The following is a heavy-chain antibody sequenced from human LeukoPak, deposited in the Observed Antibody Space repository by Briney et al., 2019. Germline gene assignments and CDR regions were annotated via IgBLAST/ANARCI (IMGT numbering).Heavy chain of an antibody. CDR1: GFTFSSYE. V-gene: IGHV3-48*03. CDR2: ISSSGSTI. CDR3: ARCGYYDSSGYYPLYFDY. Sequence: PGGSLRLSCAASGFTFSSYEMNWVRQAPGKGLEWVSYISSSGSTIYYADSVKGRFTISRDNAKNSLYLQMNSLRAEDTAVSYCARCGYYDSSGYYPLYFDYWGQGTLVTVSS. D-gene: IGHD3-22*01. J-gene: IGHJ4*02.